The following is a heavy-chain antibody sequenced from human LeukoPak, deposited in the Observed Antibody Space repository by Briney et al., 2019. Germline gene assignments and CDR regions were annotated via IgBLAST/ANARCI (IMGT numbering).Heavy chain of an antibody. D-gene: IGHD3-22*01. J-gene: IGHJ5*02. CDR3: ARSQVSMIVVDWFDP. CDR2: IIPILGIA. Sequence: SVKVSCKASGGTFSSYAISWVRQAPGQGLEWMGRIIPILGIANYAQKFQGRVTITADKSTSTAYMELSSLRSEDTAVYYCARSQVSMIVVDWFDPWGQGTLVTVFS. CDR1: GGTFSSYA. V-gene: IGHV1-69*04.